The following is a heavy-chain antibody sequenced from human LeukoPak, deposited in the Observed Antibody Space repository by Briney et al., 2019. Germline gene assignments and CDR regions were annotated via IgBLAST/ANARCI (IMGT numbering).Heavy chain of an antibody. CDR1: GFTFSSYE. V-gene: IGHV3-48*03. Sequence: GGSLRLSCAASGFTFSSYEMNWVRQAPGKGLEWVSYISSSGSTIYYADSVEGRFTISRDNAKNPLYLQMNSLRAEDTAVYYCARVRYSRYFDYWGQGTLVTVSS. D-gene: IGHD4-11*01. CDR2: ISSSGSTI. CDR3: ARVRYSRYFDY. J-gene: IGHJ4*02.